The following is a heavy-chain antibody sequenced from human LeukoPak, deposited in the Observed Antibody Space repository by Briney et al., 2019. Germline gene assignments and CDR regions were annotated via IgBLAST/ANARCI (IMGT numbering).Heavy chain of an antibody. CDR2: IYPLESIT. Sequence: GESLKISCQTSGYDFSTKWIGWVRQMPGKGLEWMGIIYPLESITKYSPAFQGHVTLTADTSINTAFLQWTSLKASDTAIYYCARLAPDYADYWFDPWGQGTLVTVSP. V-gene: IGHV5-51*01. D-gene: IGHD4-17*01. CDR3: ARLAPDYADYWFDP. J-gene: IGHJ5*02. CDR1: GYDFSTKW.